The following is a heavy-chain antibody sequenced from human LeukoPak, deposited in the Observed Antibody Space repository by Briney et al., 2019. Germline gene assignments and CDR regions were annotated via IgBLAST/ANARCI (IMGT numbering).Heavy chain of an antibody. V-gene: IGHV4-30-4*07. CDR1: GDSIDSGGFS. J-gene: IGHJ1*01. CDR2: IYNSGST. CDR3: AKYSLSRETFQH. D-gene: IGHD5/OR15-5a*01. Sequence: SETLSLTCVVSGDSIDSGGFSWSWIRQAPGKGLEWIGYIYNSGSTFYNPSLESRLTISIDMSKNQMSMRLKSVTAADTAVYFCAKYSLSRETFQHWGQGTLVTVSS.